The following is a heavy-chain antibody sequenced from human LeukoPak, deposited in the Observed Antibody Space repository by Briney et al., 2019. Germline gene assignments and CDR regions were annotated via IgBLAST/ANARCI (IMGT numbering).Heavy chain of an antibody. CDR1: GFTFSNGW. Sequence: VGSLRLSCAASGFTFSNGWMRWVRQAPGKGLEWVGRIKSKTDGGTTDFAAPVKGRFTISRDDSKNTLFLQMNSLKTEDTAVYYCSLKNYGDHPLDYWGQGTLVTVSS. V-gene: IGHV3-15*01. CDR3: SLKNYGDHPLDY. D-gene: IGHD4-17*01. J-gene: IGHJ4*02. CDR2: IKSKTDGGTT.